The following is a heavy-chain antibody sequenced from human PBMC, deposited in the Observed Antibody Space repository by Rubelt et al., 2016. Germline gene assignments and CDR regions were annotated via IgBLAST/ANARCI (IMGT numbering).Heavy chain of an antibody. V-gene: IGHV1-18*01. Sequence: QVHLVQSGSEVKKPGASVKVSCEASGYTFSYYVISWVRQGPGQGLEWMGSVSPSNGNTYYAQRFQGRVTMTTDTSTNAAYMELRGLRSDDTAVYYCASRSGSYFGAFDIWGQGTMVTVSS. J-gene: IGHJ3*02. CDR3: ASRSGSYFGAFDI. D-gene: IGHD3-10*01. CDR1: GYTFSYYV. CDR2: VSPSNGNT.